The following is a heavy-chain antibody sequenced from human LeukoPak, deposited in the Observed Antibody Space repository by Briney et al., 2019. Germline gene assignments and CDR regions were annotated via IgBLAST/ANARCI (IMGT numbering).Heavy chain of an antibody. CDR1: GGSISSYY. D-gene: IGHD3-22*01. J-gene: IGHJ4*02. CDR2: IYYSGST. V-gene: IGHV4-59*08. Sequence: SETLSLTCTVSGGSISSYYWSWIRQPPVKGLEWIGYIYYSGSTNYNPSLKSRVTISVDTSKNQFSLKLSSVTAADTAVYYCARHGDYYDTKSTFDYWGQGTLVTVSS. CDR3: ARHGDYYDTKSTFDY.